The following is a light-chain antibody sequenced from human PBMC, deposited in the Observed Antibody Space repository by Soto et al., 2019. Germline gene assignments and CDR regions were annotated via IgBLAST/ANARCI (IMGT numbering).Light chain of an antibody. CDR2: DAS. J-gene: IGKJ4*01. Sequence: EIVLTQSPATLSLSPGERATLSCRASQNIRSYLAWYQQKPGQAPRLLIYDASNRATGIPARFSGSGSGTDFTLTISDLEPEDFAVYYCQQRTNWPPLTFGGGTKVDIK. CDR3: QQRTNWPPLT. CDR1: QNIRSY. V-gene: IGKV3-11*01.